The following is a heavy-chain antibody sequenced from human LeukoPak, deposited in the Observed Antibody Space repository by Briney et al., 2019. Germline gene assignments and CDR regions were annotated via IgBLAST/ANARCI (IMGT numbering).Heavy chain of an antibody. D-gene: IGHD4-23*01. V-gene: IGHV1-2*02. Sequence: ASVKVSCKASGYTFTDYHIHWVRQAPGQGLEWMGWINPNSGGTNYAQKFQGRVTMTRDTSISTAYMELSRLRSDDTAVYYCARDPPEVNQFDYWGQGTLVTVSS. CDR1: GYTFTDYH. CDR3: ARDPPEVNQFDY. J-gene: IGHJ4*02. CDR2: INPNSGGT.